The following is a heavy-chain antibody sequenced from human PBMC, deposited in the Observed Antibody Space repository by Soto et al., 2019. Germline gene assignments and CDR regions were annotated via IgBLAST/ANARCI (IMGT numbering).Heavy chain of an antibody. J-gene: IGHJ1*01. CDR1: GGSISSGDYY. Sequence: QVQLQESGPGLVKPSQTLSLTCTVSGGSISSGDYYWSWIRQPPGKGLEWIGYIYYSGSTYYNPSLKSRVTISVDTSQIQCSLKLRSVTAADTAVYYRAREPYGDFTLVSYWGQGTLGTASS. V-gene: IGHV4-30-4*01. D-gene: IGHD4-17*01. CDR2: IYYSGST. CDR3: AREPYGDFTLVSY.